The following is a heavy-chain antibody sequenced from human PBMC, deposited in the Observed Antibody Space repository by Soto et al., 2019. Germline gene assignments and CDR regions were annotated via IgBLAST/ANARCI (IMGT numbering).Heavy chain of an antibody. CDR1: GFTVSSNY. J-gene: IGHJ5*02. CDR3: ASGGKQLVPWPDP. Sequence: GGSLRLSCAASGFTVSSNYISWVRQAPWKGLEWVSVIYSGGSKYYADSVKGRFNISRDNSKNTLYLQMNSLRAEDTAVYYCASGGKQLVPWPDPWGQGTLVTVSS. D-gene: IGHD6-13*01. V-gene: IGHV3-53*01. CDR2: IYSGGSK.